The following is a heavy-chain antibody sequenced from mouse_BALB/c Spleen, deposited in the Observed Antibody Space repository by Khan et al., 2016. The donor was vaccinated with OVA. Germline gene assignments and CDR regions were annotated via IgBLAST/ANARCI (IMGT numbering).Heavy chain of an antibody. D-gene: IGHD1-1*01. V-gene: IGHV2-9*02. Sequence: QVQLKESGPGLVAPSQSLSITCTVSGFSLTTYGVHWVRQPPGKGLEWLGVIWAGGSTNYNSALMSRLSISKDNSKSQAFLIMISLQTEDTAMYYCARAYYYGAWFAYWGQGTLVTVSA. CDR1: GFSLTTYG. CDR2: IWAGGST. CDR3: ARAYYYGAWFAY. J-gene: IGHJ3*01.